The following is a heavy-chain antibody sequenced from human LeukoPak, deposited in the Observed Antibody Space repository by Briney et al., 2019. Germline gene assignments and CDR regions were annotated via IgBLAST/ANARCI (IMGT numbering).Heavy chain of an antibody. CDR3: ARGLDYGDYWVPVYYFDY. Sequence: ASVKVSCKASGYTFTGYYMHWVRQAPGQGLEWMGWINPSSGGTNYAQKFQGRVTMTRDTSISTAYMELSRLRSDDTAVYYCARGLDYGDYWVPVYYFDYWGQGTLVTVSS. CDR1: GYTFTGYY. CDR2: INPSSGGT. D-gene: IGHD4-17*01. J-gene: IGHJ4*02. V-gene: IGHV1-2*02.